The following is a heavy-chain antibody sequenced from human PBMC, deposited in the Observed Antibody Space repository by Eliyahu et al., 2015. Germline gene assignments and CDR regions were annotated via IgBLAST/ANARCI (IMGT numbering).Heavy chain of an antibody. CDR1: GXTFXNYY. V-gene: IGHV1-46*01. J-gene: IGHJ4*02. CDR2: VNPSPGGGT. Sequence: QVQLVQSGAEVKKPGASVTLSCKPSGXTFXNYYIHWVRQAPGHGLEWMGIVNPSPGGGTNYAQTFRGRVTMTRDTFTSTVYMELSGLRSEDTAVYYCARSWASGNYKRHFDYWGQGTLVTVSS. D-gene: IGHD4-23*01. CDR3: ARSWASGNYKRHFDY.